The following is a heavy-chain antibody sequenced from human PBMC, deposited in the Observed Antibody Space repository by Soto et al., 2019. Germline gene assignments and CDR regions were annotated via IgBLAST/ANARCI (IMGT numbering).Heavy chain of an antibody. V-gene: IGHV3-72*01. J-gene: IGHJ4*02. D-gene: IGHD2-15*01. CDR1: GFTFSDYY. CDR3: VTQGHGGHAFDY. Sequence: EVQLVESGGGLVQPGRSLRLSCVVSGFTFSDYYMDWVRQAPGKGLEWVGRIRNKDKTYTTDYAASVKGTLTISRDDSKNSLYLQMNSLKAEDTAVYYCVTQGHGGHAFDYWAQGTLFTVSS. CDR2: IRNKDKTYTT.